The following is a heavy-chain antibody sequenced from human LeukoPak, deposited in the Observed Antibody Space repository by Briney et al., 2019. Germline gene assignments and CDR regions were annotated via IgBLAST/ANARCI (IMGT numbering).Heavy chain of an antibody. D-gene: IGHD4-17*01. CDR1: GYIFSGYF. CDR2: INPNTGGA. CDR3: ARDLTTTVTLFDYYYYMDV. Sequence: GASVKVSCKASGYIFSGYFIHRVRQAPGQGLEWLAWINPNTGGANFAEKFQGRVTMTRDTSINTVHMELSRLKSDDTAVYYCARDLTTTVTLFDYYYYMDVWGKGTTVTVSS. V-gene: IGHV1-2*02. J-gene: IGHJ6*03.